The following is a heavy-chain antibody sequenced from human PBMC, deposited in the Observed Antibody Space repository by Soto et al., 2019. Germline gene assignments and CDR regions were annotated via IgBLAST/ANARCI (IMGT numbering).Heavy chain of an antibody. V-gene: IGHV1-8*01. CDR1: GYTFTSCD. J-gene: IGHJ4*02. CDR2: MNPNSGNT. D-gene: IGHD3-22*01. CDR3: ARGGYYYDSSAYYRPFDY. Sequence: QVQLVQSGAEVKKPGASVKVSCKASGYTFTSCDINWVRQATGQGLEWMGWMNPNSGNTGYAQKFQGRVTMTRSTSISTAYMELSSLRSEDTAVYYCARGGYYYDSSAYYRPFDYWGQGTLVTVSS.